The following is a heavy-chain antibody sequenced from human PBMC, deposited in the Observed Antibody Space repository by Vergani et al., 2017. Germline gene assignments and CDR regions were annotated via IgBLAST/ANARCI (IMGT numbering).Heavy chain of an antibody. CDR3: ARDGDIVGATISYYYGMDV. J-gene: IGHJ6*02. Sequence: QVQLVQSGAEVKKPGSSVKVSCQASGGTFSSYAISWVRQAPGQGLEWMGRIIPIFGTANYAQKFQGRVTITADESTSTAYMELSSLRSEDTAGYYCARDGDIVGATISYYYGMDVWGQGTTVTVSS. CDR1: GGTFSSYA. D-gene: IGHD1-26*01. CDR2: IIPIFGTA. V-gene: IGHV1-69*18.